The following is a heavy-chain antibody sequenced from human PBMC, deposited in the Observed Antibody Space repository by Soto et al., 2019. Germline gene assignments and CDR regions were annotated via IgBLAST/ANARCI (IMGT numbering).Heavy chain of an antibody. J-gene: IGHJ6*02. Sequence: GGSLRLSCAASGFTFSGSAMHWVRQASGKGLEWVGRIRSKANSYATAYAASVKGRFTISRDDSKNTAYLQMNSLKTEDTAVYYCTRRVGLYGMDVWGQGTTGTVSS. CDR3: TRRVGLYGMDV. CDR1: GFTFSGSA. V-gene: IGHV3-73*01. CDR2: IRSKANSYAT.